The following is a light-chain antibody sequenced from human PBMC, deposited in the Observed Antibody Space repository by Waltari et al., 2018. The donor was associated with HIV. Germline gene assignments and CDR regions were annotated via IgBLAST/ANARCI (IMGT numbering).Light chain of an antibody. CDR1: GSNIGTYS. V-gene: IGLV1-47*01. CDR2: MNE. CDR3: AVLDDSLGGAV. J-gene: IGLJ2*01. Sequence: QSVVTQPPSASGTPGQRVTISCYGSGSNIGTYSVNWYQHLPGTAPKLLIYMNEQRPSGVPGRFSGSPSGTSASLAISGLQYDDEAGYYCAVLDDSLGGAVFGGGTKLTVL.